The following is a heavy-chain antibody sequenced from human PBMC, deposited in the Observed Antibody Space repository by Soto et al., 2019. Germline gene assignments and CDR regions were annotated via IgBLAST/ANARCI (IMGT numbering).Heavy chain of an antibody. CDR1: GFTFSTYA. CDR2: ISGSASST. J-gene: IGHJ4*02. CDR3: AKNRGLQYYFDY. V-gene: IGHV3-23*01. Sequence: GGSLRLSCAASGFTFSTYAMTWVRQAPGKGLEWVSAISGSASSTYYAGSVKGRFTISRDNSKNMMYLQMNSLRAEDTAIYYCAKNRGLQYYFDYWGQGTLVTVSS.